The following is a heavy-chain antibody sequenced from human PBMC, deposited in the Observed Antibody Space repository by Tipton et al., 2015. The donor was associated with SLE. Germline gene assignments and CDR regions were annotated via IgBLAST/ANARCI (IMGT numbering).Heavy chain of an antibody. D-gene: IGHD6-6*01. Sequence: GSLRLSCVASGFSFSLYDMNWVRQAPGRGLEWLSYTTITGSYKHYAESVKGRFAISRDNAKNTLFLQMNSLRDEDTAIYYCARDRARMANRPNSFDVWGHGTVVTVSS. V-gene: IGHV3-48*03. CDR3: ARDRARMANRPNSFDV. CDR2: TTITGSYK. J-gene: IGHJ3*01. CDR1: GFSFSLYD.